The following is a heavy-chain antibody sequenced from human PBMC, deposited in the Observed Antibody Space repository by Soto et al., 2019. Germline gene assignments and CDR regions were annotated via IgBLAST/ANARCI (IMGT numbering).Heavy chain of an antibody. D-gene: IGHD5-12*01. Sequence: SETLSLTCTVSGGSISSSSYYWGWIRQPPGKGLEWIGSIYYSGSTYYNPSLKSRVTISVDTSKNQFSLKLSSVTAADTAVYYCATHMGGVDIVATPGVYYYYYMDVWGKGTTVTVSS. J-gene: IGHJ6*03. CDR2: IYYSGST. CDR3: ATHMGGVDIVATPGVYYYYYMDV. V-gene: IGHV4-39*01. CDR1: GGSISSSSYY.